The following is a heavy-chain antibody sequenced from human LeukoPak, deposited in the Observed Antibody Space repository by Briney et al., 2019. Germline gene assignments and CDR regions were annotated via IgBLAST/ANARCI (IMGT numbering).Heavy chain of an antibody. J-gene: IGHJ4*02. CDR2: IYYSGST. CDR1: GGSISSSSYY. Sequence: PSETLSHTCTVSGGSISSSSYYWGWIRQPPGKGLEWIGSIYYSGSTYYNPSLKSRVTISVDTSKNQFSLKLSSVTAADTAVYYCARHHPAGTTDYWGQGTLVTVSS. D-gene: IGHD6-19*01. CDR3: ARHHPAGTTDY. V-gene: IGHV4-39*01.